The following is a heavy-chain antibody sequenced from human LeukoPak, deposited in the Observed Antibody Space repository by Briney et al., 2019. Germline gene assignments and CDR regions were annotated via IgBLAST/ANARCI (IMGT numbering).Heavy chain of an antibody. J-gene: IGHJ4*02. V-gene: IGHV3-21*01. D-gene: IGHD3-3*01. CDR3: ARLREIPVFGVVTKSTSYFDY. Sequence: PGGSLRLSCAASGFTFSSYWMSWVRQAPGKGLEWVSVISGGGSNTYYGDSVKGRFTISRDNAKKSLYLQMHSLRAEDTAVYYCARLREIPVFGVVTKSTSYFDYWGQGTLATVSS. CDR1: GFTFSSYW. CDR2: ISGGGSNT.